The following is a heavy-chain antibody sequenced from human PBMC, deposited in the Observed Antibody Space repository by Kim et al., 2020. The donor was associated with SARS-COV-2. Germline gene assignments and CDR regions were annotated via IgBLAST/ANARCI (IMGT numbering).Heavy chain of an antibody. D-gene: IGHD3-9*01. CDR3: ARGRGFDWLFG. CDR2: T. V-gene: IGHV4-31*02. J-gene: IGHJ4*02. Sequence: TYYNPSLKSRVTISVDTSKNQFSLKLSSVTAADTAVYYCARGRGFDWLFGWGQGTLVTVSS.